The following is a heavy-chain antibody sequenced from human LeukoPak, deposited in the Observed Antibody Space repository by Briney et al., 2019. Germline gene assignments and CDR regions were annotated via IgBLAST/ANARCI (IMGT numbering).Heavy chain of an antibody. D-gene: IGHD3-10*01. J-gene: IGHJ6*02. V-gene: IGHV3-53*01. CDR1: GFTVSSNY. CDR2: IYSGGST. Sequence: GGSLRLSCAASGFTVSSNYMSWVSQAPGKGLEWVSVIYSGGSTYYADSVKGRFTISRDNSKNTLYLQMNSLRAEDTAVYYCAREVITMVRSRYYYYYGMDVWGQGTTVTVSS. CDR3: AREVITMVRSRYYYYYGMDV.